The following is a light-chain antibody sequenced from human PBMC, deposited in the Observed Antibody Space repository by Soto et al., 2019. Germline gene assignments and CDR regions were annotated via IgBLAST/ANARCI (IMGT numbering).Light chain of an antibody. CDR2: DVT. CDR1: SRDVGGYNY. CDR3: GSWDSSLSAYV. J-gene: IGLJ1*01. Sequence: QSALTQPRSVSGSPGQSVTISCTGTSRDVGGYNYVSWYQQHPGKAPKLMIYDVTKRPSGVPDRFSGSKSGTSATLGITGFQTGDEADYYCGSWDSSLSAYVFGTGTKVTVL. V-gene: IGLV2-11*01.